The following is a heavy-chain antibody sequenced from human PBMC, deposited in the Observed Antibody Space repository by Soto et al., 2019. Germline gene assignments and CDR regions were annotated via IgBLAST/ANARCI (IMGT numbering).Heavy chain of an antibody. CDR2: IIPIFGTA. CDR1: GGTFSSYA. J-gene: IGHJ3*02. D-gene: IGHD3-22*01. CDR3: ERDRGRYDSSGDAFDI. V-gene: IGHV1-69*01. Sequence: VQLVQSGAEVKKPGSSVKVSCKASGGTFSSYAISWVRQAPGQGLEWMGGIIPIFGTANYAQKFQGRVTITADESTRTAYIELDSLRSEETAVYYCERDRGRYDSSGDAFDIWGQGTMVNVSS.